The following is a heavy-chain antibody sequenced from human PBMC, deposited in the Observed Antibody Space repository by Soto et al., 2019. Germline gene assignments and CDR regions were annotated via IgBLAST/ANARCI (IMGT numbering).Heavy chain of an antibody. D-gene: IGHD3-3*01. V-gene: IGHV1-8*01. CDR2: MNPNSGNT. CDR1: GYTFTSYD. Sequence: GASVKVSCKASGYTFTSYDINWVRQATGQRLEWMGWMNPNSGNTGYAQKFQGRVTMTRNTSISTAYMELSSLRSEDTAVYYCARGKHRFGVVITRYNWFDPWGQGTQVTVSS. CDR3: ARGKHRFGVVITRYNWFDP. J-gene: IGHJ5*02.